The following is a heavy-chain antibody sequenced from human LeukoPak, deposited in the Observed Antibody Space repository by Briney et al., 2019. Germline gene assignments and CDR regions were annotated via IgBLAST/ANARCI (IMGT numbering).Heavy chain of an antibody. D-gene: IGHD2-2*01. CDR3: ARDGVVVPAATNYYYYGMDV. J-gene: IGHJ6*02. V-gene: IGHV1-46*01. CDR1: GYTFTSYY. CDR2: INPSGGST. Sequence: ASVKVSCKASGYTFTSYYMHWVRQAPGQGLEWMGIINPSGGSTSYAQKFQGRVTMTRDTSTSTVYMELSSLRSEDTAVYYCARDGVVVPAATNYYYYGMDVWGQGTTVTVSS.